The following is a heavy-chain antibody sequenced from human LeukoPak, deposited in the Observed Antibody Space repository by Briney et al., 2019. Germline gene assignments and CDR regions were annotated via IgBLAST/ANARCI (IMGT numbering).Heavy chain of an antibody. CDR3: ARVGVEAQGLHFDY. J-gene: IGHJ4*02. Sequence: SQTPSLTCTVSGGSISSGSYYWSWIRQPAGKGLEWIGRIYTSGSTNYNPSLKSRVTISVDTSKNQFSLKLSSVTAADTAVYFCARVGVEAQGLHFDYWGQGTLVTVPS. D-gene: IGHD3-3*01. CDR2: IYTSGST. CDR1: GGSISSGSYY. V-gene: IGHV4-61*02.